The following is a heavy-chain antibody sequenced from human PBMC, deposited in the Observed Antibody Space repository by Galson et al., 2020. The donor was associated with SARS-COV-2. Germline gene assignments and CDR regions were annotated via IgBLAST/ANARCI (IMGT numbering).Heavy chain of an antibody. CDR3: AREWGDINSSVFDY. Sequence: ASVQVSCQASGYTFISFYIHWVRQAPGQGLAWMGVINPSGDITSYAQKLRGRVTVTRDMSTQTVYMELSSLTSEDTAVYYCAREWGDINSSVFDYWGQGSLVVVSS. V-gene: IGHV1-46*04. CDR1: GYTFISFY. D-gene: IGHD2-21*01. J-gene: IGHJ4*02. CDR2: INPSGDIT.